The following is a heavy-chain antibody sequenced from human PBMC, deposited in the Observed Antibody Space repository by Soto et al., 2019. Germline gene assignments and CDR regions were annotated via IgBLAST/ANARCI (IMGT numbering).Heavy chain of an antibody. V-gene: IGHV4-59*08. CDR2: IYYSGST. CDR3: ARQAYGDYEKFDY. D-gene: IGHD4-17*01. Sequence: SETLSLTCTVSGGSISSYYWSWIRQPPGKGLEWIGYIYYSGSTNYNPSLKSRVTISVDTSKNQFSLKLSSVTAADTAVYYCARQAYGDYEKFDYWGQGTLVTVSS. J-gene: IGHJ4*02. CDR1: GGSISSYY.